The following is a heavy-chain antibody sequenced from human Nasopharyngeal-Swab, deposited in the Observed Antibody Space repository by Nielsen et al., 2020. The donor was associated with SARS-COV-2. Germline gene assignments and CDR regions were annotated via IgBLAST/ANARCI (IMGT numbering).Heavy chain of an antibody. D-gene: IGHD2-2*02. Sequence: ASVKVSCKASGYTFTSYAMHCVRQAPGQRLEWMGWINAGNGNTKYSQKFQGRVTITRDTSASTAYMELSSLRSEDTAVYYCARDIVVVPAAIPFDYWGQGTLVTVSS. J-gene: IGHJ4*02. CDR1: GYTFTSYA. CDR2: INAGNGNT. V-gene: IGHV1-3*01. CDR3: ARDIVVVPAAIPFDY.